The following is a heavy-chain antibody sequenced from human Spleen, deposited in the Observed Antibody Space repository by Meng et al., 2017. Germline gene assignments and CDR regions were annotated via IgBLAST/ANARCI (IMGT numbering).Heavy chain of an antibody. CDR1: GGSVSSGSYY. CDR2: IYYSGST. J-gene: IGHJ4*02. V-gene: IGHV4-61*01. D-gene: IGHD3-22*01. Sequence: QVQLQGSGPGLVKPSQTLSLTCTVSGGSVSSGSYYCSWSRQPPGKGLEWIGYIYYSGSTNDNPSLKSRVTISVDTSKNQFSLKLSSVTAADTAVYYCASFLYYYDVGGQTLGWGQGTLVTVSS. CDR3: ASFLYYYDVGGQTLG.